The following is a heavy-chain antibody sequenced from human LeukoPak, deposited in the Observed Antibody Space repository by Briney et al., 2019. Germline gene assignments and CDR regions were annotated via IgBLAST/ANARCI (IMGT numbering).Heavy chain of an antibody. J-gene: IGHJ4*02. V-gene: IGHV1-58*01. D-gene: IGHD1-1*01. CDR2: IVAGSGNT. Sequence: SVKVSCEASGFTFTSSAVQWVRQARGQGLEWIGWIVAGSGNTNYAQKFQERVTINRDMSTSTAYMELSSLRSEDTAVYYCATDDVTTGTKTALGYWGQGTLVTVSS. CDR1: GFTFTSSA. CDR3: ATDDVTTGTKTALGY.